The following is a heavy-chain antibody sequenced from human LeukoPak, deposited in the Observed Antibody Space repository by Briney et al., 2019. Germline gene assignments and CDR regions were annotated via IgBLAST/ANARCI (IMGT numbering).Heavy chain of an antibody. CDR1: GFTFNSYA. D-gene: IGHD3-10*01. Sequence: PGGSLRLSCAASGFTFNSYAFNWVRQAPGKGLEWVSYISSSSNVIYYTDSVKGRFTISRDNAKNTLYLQMNSLSAEDAAVYYCAKSAGYGSGSSHFDYWGQGTLVTVSS. V-gene: IGHV3-48*01. CDR2: ISSSSNVI. J-gene: IGHJ4*02. CDR3: AKSAGYGSGSSHFDY.